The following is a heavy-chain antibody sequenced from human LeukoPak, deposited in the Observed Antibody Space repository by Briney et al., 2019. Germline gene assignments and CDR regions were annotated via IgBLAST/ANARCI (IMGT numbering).Heavy chain of an antibody. CDR1: GFTFSSYG. J-gene: IGHJ4*02. V-gene: IGHV3-30*18. D-gene: IGHD4-23*01. CDR2: ISYDGSEK. CDR3: ANVMTPVATV. Sequence: GGSLRLSCAASGFTFSSYGMHWVRQAPGKGLEWVAVISYDGSEKYYGDSVKGRFTISRDNAMNTLYMQMNSLRAEDTAAYYCANVMTPVATVWGQGTLVTVSS.